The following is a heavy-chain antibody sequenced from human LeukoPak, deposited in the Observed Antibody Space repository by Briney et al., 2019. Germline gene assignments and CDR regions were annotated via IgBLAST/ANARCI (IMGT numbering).Heavy chain of an antibody. Sequence: PSETLSLTCTVSGGSISSYYWSWIRQPPGKGLEWIGYIYYSGSTNYNPSLKSRVTISVDTSKTQFSLKLSSVTAADTAVYYCARVGVLVDYDILTGPYYFDYWGQGTLVTVSS. CDR1: GGSISSYY. J-gene: IGHJ4*02. CDR3: ARVGVLVDYDILTGPYYFDY. V-gene: IGHV4-59*01. D-gene: IGHD3-9*01. CDR2: IYYSGST.